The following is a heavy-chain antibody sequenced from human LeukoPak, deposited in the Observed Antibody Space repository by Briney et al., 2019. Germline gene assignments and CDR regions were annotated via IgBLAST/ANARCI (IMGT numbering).Heavy chain of an antibody. CDR3: ARHDYGGNSGDY. Sequence: GGSLRLSCAASGFTFGSYGMNWVRQTPGKGLEWVSYIGTSSSTIYYADSVKGRCTISRDSAKNSLYLQMNSLRDEDTAVYYCARHDYGGNSGDYWGQGTLVTVSS. V-gene: IGHV3-48*02. J-gene: IGHJ4*02. CDR2: IGTSSSTI. CDR1: GFTFGSYG. D-gene: IGHD4-23*01.